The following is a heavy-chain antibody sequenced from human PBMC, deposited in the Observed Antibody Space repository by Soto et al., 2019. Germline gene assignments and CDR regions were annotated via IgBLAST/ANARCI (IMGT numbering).Heavy chain of an antibody. CDR1: GYTLTEFS. J-gene: IGHJ4*02. V-gene: IGHV1-24*01. D-gene: IGHD3-22*01. Sequence: ASVKVSCKVSGYTLTEFSMHWVRQAPGKGLEWMGGFDPEDGETIYAQKFQGRVTMTEDTSTDTAYMELSSLRSEDTAVYYCATDLPRYYDSSGYYPFDYWGQGTLVTVSS. CDR3: ATDLPRYYDSSGYYPFDY. CDR2: FDPEDGET.